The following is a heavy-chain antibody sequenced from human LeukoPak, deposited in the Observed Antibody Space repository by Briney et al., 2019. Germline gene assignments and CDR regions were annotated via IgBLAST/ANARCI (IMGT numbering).Heavy chain of an antibody. V-gene: IGHV3-48*01. Sequence: PGGSLRLSCVGSGFAFGGYSMTWVRKAPGKGPEWISYISGNSATKYYTDSVKGRFTVSRDNAQNLLFLQMDSLRVEDTAVYYCARAHYSGSQIYYKGVYWGQGTVVIVSS. D-gene: IGHD3-10*01. CDR3: ARAHYSGSQIYYKGVY. J-gene: IGHJ4*02. CDR1: GFAFGGYS. CDR2: ISGNSATK.